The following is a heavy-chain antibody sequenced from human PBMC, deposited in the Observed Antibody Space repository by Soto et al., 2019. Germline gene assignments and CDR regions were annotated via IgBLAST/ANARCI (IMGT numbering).Heavy chain of an antibody. CDR2: IWYDGSNK. Sequence: LRLSCAASGFTFSSYGMHWVRQAPGKGLEWVAVIWYDGSNKYYADSVKGRFTISRDNSKNTLYLLMNSLRAEDTAVYYCARFGTVYSGYDQQVSYYYHGMDVWGQGTTVTVSS. V-gene: IGHV3-33*01. CDR3: ARFGTVYSGYDQQVSYYYHGMDV. J-gene: IGHJ6*02. D-gene: IGHD5-12*01. CDR1: GFTFSSYG.